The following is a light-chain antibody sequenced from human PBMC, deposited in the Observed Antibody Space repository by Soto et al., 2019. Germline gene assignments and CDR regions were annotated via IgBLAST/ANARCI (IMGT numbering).Light chain of an antibody. J-gene: IGKJ5*01. CDR3: QQYGSSSIT. CDR1: RIFSSSY. V-gene: IGKV3-20*01. CDR2: GAS. Sequence: EIGFSQSPCTLSLYPGERATLSCRASRIFSSSYLAWYQQKPGQAPRLLIYGASSRATGIPDRFSGSGSGTDFTLTISRLEPEDFAVYYCQQYGSSSITFGQGTRLAIK.